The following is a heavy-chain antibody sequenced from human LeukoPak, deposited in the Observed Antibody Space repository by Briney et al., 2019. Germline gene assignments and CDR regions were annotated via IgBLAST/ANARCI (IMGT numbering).Heavy chain of an antibody. V-gene: IGHV3-23*01. CDR3: AKYGVGDYKARDY. J-gene: IGHJ4*02. Sequence: PGGYLRLSCAASGFTFSSYAMSWVRQAPGKGLEWVSAISGSGGSTYYADSVKGRFTISRDNSKNTLYLQMNSLRAEDTAVYYCAKYGVGDYKARDYWGQGTLVTVSS. CDR1: GFTFSSYA. CDR2: ISGSGGST. D-gene: IGHD4-11*01.